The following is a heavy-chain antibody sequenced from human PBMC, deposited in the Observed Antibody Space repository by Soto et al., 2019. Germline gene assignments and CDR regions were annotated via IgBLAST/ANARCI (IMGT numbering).Heavy chain of an antibody. V-gene: IGHV1-69*13. J-gene: IGHJ4*02. CDR3: ARARRDGGNSGGFFDY. CDR2: IIPIFGTA. D-gene: IGHD2-21*02. CDR1: GGTFSNYA. Sequence: ASVKVSCKASGGTFSNYAISWVRQAPGQGLEWMGGIIPIFGTANYAQKFQGRVTITADESTNTAYMELRSLRSEDTAVYYCARARRDGGNSGGFFDYWGQGTLVTVSS.